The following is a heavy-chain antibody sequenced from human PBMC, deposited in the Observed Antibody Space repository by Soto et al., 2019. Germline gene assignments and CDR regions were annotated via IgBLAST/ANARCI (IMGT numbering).Heavy chain of an antibody. D-gene: IGHD3-10*01. CDR1: GFSLSTSGVG. CDR3: AHYHTEDPDFYYGSGSYQRNFDY. CDR2: IYWDDDK. Sequence: SGPTLVNPTQTLTLTCTFSGFSLSTSGVGVGWIRQPPGKALEWLALIYWDDDKRYSPSLKSRLTITKDTSKNQVVLTMTNMDPVDTATYYCAHYHTEDPDFYYGSGSYQRNFDYWGQGTLVTVSS. V-gene: IGHV2-5*02. J-gene: IGHJ4*02.